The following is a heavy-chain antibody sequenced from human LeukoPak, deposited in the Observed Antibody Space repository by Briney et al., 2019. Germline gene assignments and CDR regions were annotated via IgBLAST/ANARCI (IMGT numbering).Heavy chain of an antibody. D-gene: IGHD2-15*01. J-gene: IGHJ5*02. Sequence: SQTLSLTCTVSGGSISSGSYYWSWIRQPAGKGLEWIGRIYTSGSTNYNPSLKSRVTISVDTSRNQFSLKLSSVTAADPAVYYCARYCSGGSCYFDLWGQGTLVTVSS. CDR1: GGSISSGSYY. CDR3: ARYCSGGSCYFDL. V-gene: IGHV4-61*02. CDR2: IYTSGST.